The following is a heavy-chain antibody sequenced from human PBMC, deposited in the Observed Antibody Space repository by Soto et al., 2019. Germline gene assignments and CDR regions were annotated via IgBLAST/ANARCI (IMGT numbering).Heavy chain of an antibody. CDR2: IWYDGSNK. J-gene: IGHJ4*02. CDR3: AKDQGSIAARPGPFDY. Sequence: GGSLRLSCAASGFTFSSYGMHWVRQAPGKGLEWVAVIWYDGSNKYYADSVKGRFTISRDNSKSTLYLQMNSLRAEDTAVYYCAKDQGSIAARPGPFDYWGQGTLVTVSS. V-gene: IGHV3-33*06. CDR1: GFTFSSYG. D-gene: IGHD6-6*01.